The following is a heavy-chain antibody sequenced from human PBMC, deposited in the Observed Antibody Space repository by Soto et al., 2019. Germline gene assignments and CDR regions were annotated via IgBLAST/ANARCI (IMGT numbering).Heavy chain of an antibody. J-gene: IGHJ6*02. CDR2: IIPIFGTA. Sequence: SVKVSCKASGGTFSSYAISWVRQAPGQGLEWMGGIIPIFGTANYAQKFQGRVTITADESTSTAYMELSSLISEDTAVYYCARGAIVVVPAANSDYYYYGMDVWGQVTTVTVSS. V-gene: IGHV1-69*13. CDR3: ARGAIVVVPAANSDYYYYGMDV. CDR1: GGTFSSYA. D-gene: IGHD2-2*01.